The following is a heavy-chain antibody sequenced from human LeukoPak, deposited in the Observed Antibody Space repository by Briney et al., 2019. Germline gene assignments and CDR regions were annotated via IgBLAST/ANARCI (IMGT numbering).Heavy chain of an antibody. Sequence: PSETLSLTCTVSGGSISSYYWSWIRQPAGKGLEWIGRIYTSGSTNYNPSLKSLVIMSVDTSKNQFSLKLSSVTAADTAVYYCARDVGYCSSTSCSNWLDPWGQGTLVTVSS. CDR3: ARDVGYCSSTSCSNWLDP. J-gene: IGHJ5*02. V-gene: IGHV4-4*07. CDR2: IYTSGST. D-gene: IGHD2-2*01. CDR1: GGSISSYY.